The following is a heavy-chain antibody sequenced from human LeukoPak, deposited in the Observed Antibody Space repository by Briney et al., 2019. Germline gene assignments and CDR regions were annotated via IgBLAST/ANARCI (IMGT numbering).Heavy chain of an antibody. CDR3: ARGSCGVDCPGYNWFDP. D-gene: IGHD2-21*01. V-gene: IGHV1-18*01. J-gene: IGHJ5*02. Sequence: ASVNVSCKASGYTFTSYGISWVRQAPGQGLEWMGWISAYNGNTNYAQKLQGRVTMTTDTSTSTAYMELRSLRSDDTAVYYCARGSCGVDCPGYNWFDPWGQGILVTVSS. CDR1: GYTFTSYG. CDR2: ISAYNGNT.